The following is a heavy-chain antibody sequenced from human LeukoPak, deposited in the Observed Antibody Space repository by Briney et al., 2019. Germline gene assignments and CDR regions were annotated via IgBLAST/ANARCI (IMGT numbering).Heavy chain of an antibody. J-gene: IGHJ6*02. CDR2: INTNTGNP. D-gene: IGHD6-19*01. Sequence: ASVTVSCTASGYTFTSYAMNWVRQAPGQGLEWMGWINTNTGNPTYAQGFTGRFVFSLDTSVSTAYLQISSLKAEDTAVYYCARDRMYSSGWAYYYYYYGMDVWGQGTTVTVSS. CDR1: GYTFTSYA. V-gene: IGHV7-4-1*02. CDR3: ARDRMYSSGWAYYYYYYGMDV.